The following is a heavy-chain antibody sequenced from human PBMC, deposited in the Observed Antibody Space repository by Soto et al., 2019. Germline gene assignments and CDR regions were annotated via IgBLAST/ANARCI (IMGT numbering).Heavy chain of an antibody. Sequence: VPLVESGGDLVQPGGSLRLSCAASGFTFSGHWMHWVRQVPGKGLGWVSRINTDGGSTSYAASVKGRFTISRDNAKTTLFLQMTGLRVDDTSVYYCAREAGYCSRTSCYRRAFDTWGQGTMVTVSS. J-gene: IGHJ3*02. CDR1: GFTFSGHW. D-gene: IGHD2-2*01. V-gene: IGHV3-74*01. CDR3: AREAGYCSRTSCYRRAFDT. CDR2: INTDGGST.